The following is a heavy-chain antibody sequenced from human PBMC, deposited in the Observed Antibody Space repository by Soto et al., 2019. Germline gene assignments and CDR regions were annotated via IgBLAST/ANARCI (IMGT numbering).Heavy chain of an antibody. V-gene: IGHV4-59*01. CDR1: GGSISSYY. J-gene: IGHJ6*02. CDR2: IYYSGST. Sequence: SETLSLTCTVSGGSISSYYWSWIRQPPGKGLEWIGYIYYSGSTNYNPSLKSRVTISVDTSKNQFSLKLSSVTAADTAVYYCARHGYSQYYYYYYGMDVWGQGTTVTV. D-gene: IGHD5-18*01. CDR3: ARHGYSQYYYYYYGMDV.